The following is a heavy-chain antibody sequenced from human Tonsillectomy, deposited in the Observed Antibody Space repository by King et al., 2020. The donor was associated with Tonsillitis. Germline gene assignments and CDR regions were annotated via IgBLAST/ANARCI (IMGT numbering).Heavy chain of an antibody. V-gene: IGHV4-31*03. CDR1: GGSISSGGYY. CDR3: ARVPMVVVVAAIYDENWFDP. Sequence: QMQLQESGPGLVKPSQTLSLTCTVSGGSISSGGYYWSWIRQHPGKGLEWIGYIYYSGSTYYNPSLKSRVTISVDTSKNQFSLKLSSVTAADTAVYYCARVPMVVVVAAIYDENWFDPWGQGTLVTVSS. CDR2: IYYSGST. J-gene: IGHJ5*02. D-gene: IGHD2-15*01.